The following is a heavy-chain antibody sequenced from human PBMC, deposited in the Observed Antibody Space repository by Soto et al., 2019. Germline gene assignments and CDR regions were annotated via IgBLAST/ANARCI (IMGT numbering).Heavy chain of an antibody. CDR3: ARSQGSSTSLEIYYYYYYGMDA. J-gene: IGHJ6*02. CDR1: GGTFSSYA. CDR2: IIPISGTA. V-gene: IGHV1-69*01. Sequence: QVQLVQSGAEVKKPGSSVKVSCKASGGTFSSYAISWVRQAPGQGLEWMGGIIPISGTANYAQKFQGRVTITADESTSTVSMELSSLRSEDTAVYFCARSQGSSTSLEIYYYYYYGMDAWGQGTTVTVSS. D-gene: IGHD2-2*01.